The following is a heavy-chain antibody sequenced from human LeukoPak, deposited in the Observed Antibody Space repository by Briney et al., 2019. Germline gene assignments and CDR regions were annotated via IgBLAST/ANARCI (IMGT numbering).Heavy chain of an antibody. CDR2: INPNSGGT. Sequence: ASVKVSCKASGYTFTSYDINWVRQATGQGLEWMGWINPNSGGTNYAQKFQGRVTMTRDTSISTAYMELSRLRSDDTTVYYCVLTGTTDYWGQGTLVTVSS. V-gene: IGHV1-2*02. J-gene: IGHJ4*02. D-gene: IGHD1-7*01. CDR3: VLTGTTDY. CDR1: GYTFTSYD.